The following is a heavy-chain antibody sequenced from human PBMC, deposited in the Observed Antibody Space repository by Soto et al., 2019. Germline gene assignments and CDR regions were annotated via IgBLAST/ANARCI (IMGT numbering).Heavy chain of an antibody. CDR2: INPNSGGT. Sequence: ASVKVSCKASGYTFTGYYMHWVRQAPGQGLEWMGWINPNSGGTNYAQKFQGRVTMTGDTSISTAYMELSRLRSDDTAVYYCARMYDSSGYYSFWGQGTLVTVSS. J-gene: IGHJ4*02. D-gene: IGHD3-22*01. CDR3: ARMYDSSGYYSF. CDR1: GYTFTGYY. V-gene: IGHV1-2*02.